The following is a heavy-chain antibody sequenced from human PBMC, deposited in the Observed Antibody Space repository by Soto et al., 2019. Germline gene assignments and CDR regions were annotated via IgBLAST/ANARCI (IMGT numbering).Heavy chain of an antibody. CDR3: ARPGSGSYYNRYFDY. CDR1: DGSISSSSYY. V-gene: IGHV4-39*01. CDR2: IYYSGST. D-gene: IGHD3-10*01. J-gene: IGHJ4*02. Sequence: SETLSLTCTVSDGSISSSSYYWGWIRQPPGKGLEWIGSIYYSGSTYYNPSRKSRVTISVDTSKNQFSLKLSSVTAADTAVYYCARPGSGSYYNRYFDYWGQGTLVTVSS.